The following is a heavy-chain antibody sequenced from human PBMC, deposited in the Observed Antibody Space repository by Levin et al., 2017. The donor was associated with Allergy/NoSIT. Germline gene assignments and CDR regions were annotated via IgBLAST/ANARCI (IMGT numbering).Heavy chain of an antibody. CDR2: IYYSGST. Sequence: SETLSLTCTVSGDVRSRYYWSRIRQPRGKGLEWIGYIYYSGSTTYNPSLRSRVTISVDMSKNQFSLKVISVTAADTAVYYCARGTWHFDYWGQGTLVTVSS. V-gene: IGHV4-59*08. CDR1: GDVRSRYY. D-gene: IGHD3/OR15-3a*01. J-gene: IGHJ4*02. CDR3: ARGTWHFDY.